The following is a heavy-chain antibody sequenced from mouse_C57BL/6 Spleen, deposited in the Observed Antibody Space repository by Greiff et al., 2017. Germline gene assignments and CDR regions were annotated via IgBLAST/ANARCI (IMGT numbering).Heavy chain of an antibody. D-gene: IGHD1-1*01. CDR2: IWSGGST. V-gene: IGHV2-2*01. CDR1: GFSLTSYG. J-gene: IGHJ2*01. CDR3: AKDYYYGSSYYFDY. Sequence: VMLVESGPGLVQPSQSLSITCTVSGFSLTSYGVHWVRQSPGKGLEWLGVIWSGGSTDYNAAFISRLSISKDNSKSQVFFKMNSLQADDTAIYYCAKDYYYGSSYYFDYWGQGTTLTVSS.